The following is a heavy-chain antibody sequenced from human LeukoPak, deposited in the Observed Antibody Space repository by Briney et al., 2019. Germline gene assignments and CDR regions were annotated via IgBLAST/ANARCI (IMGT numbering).Heavy chain of an antibody. D-gene: IGHD3-22*01. CDR3: ARTGDRYYYDSSGSLEY. V-gene: IGHV1-69*13. J-gene: IGHJ4*02. CDR2: IIPTFGTG. CDR1: VGTFSRYA. Sequence: ASVKVSCKPSVGTFSRYAISCVRQAPGQGREWMGGIIPTFGTGNYAQTFQGRVTITADESTSTAYMELSSLRSEDTAVYYCARTGDRYYYDSSGSLEYWGQGTLVTVSS.